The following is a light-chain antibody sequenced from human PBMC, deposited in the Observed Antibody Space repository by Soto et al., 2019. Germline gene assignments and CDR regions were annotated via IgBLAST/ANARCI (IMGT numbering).Light chain of an antibody. CDR2: DAS. Sequence: EVVLTQSPATLSLSPGERATLSCRASQSVSSYLAWYQQKPDQTPRLLIYDASNRATGIPARLGGSGSGTALTLTISSLEPEDFAVYYCQQHSTWARAFGGGTKVEIK. J-gene: IGKJ4*01. CDR1: QSVSSY. CDR3: QQHSTWARA. V-gene: IGKV3-11*01.